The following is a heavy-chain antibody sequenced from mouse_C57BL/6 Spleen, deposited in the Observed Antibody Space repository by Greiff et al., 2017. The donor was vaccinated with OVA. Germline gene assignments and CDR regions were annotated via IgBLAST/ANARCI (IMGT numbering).Heavy chain of an antibody. V-gene: IGHV1-26*01. D-gene: IGHD2-3*01. CDR1: GYTFTDYY. CDR2: INPNNGGT. Sequence: EVQLQQSGPELVKPGASVKISCKASGYTFTDYYMNWVKQSHGKSLEWIGDINPNNGGTSYNQKFKGKATLTVDKSSSTAYMELRSLTSEDSAVYYCATPDGYLGFAYWGQGTLVTVSA. CDR3: ATPDGYLGFAY. J-gene: IGHJ3*01.